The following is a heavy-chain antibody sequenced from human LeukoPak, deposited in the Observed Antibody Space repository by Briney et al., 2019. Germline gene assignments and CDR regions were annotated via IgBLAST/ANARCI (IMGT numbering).Heavy chain of an antibody. CDR3: ARVGDIVVVPATWEFDY. CDR1: GFTFNSYW. CDR2: IKKDGSEK. Sequence: GGSLRLSCAASGFTFNSYWISWVRQAPGKGLEWVANIKKDGSEKNYVDSVKGRFTISRDNAKNSLYLQMNSLRAEDTAVYYCARVGDIVVVPATWEFDYWGQGTLVTVSS. D-gene: IGHD2-2*01. J-gene: IGHJ4*02. V-gene: IGHV3-7*01.